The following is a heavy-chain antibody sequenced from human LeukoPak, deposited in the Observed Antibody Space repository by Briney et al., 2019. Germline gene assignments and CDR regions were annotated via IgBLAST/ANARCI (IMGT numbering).Heavy chain of an antibody. V-gene: IGHV4-59*11. CDR1: GGSITSHF. CDR2: IHYSGST. D-gene: IGHD3-10*01. Sequence: SETRSLTCSVSGGSITSHFWSWIRQPPGKGLEWIGYIHYSGSTNYNPSLKSRVTISPDTSKNQLFLKLNSVTAADTAVYYCARLVWLGESPGSWFDSWGQGTLVTVSS. CDR3: ARLVWLGESPGSWFDS. J-gene: IGHJ5*01.